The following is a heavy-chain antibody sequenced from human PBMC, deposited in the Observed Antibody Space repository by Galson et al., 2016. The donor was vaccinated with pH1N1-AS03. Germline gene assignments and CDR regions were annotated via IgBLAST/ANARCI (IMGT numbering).Heavy chain of an antibody. Sequence: SLRLSCAASGFTFSTYAMSWVRQAPGKGLEWVSSISGADLSTYYADSVKGRFTVSRDNSKNTLYLHMNGLRAEDTAIYYCANPRASGTTMVTRLDYWGQGILVTVSS. D-gene: IGHD5-18*01. CDR2: ISGADLST. CDR3: ANPRASGTTMVTRLDY. J-gene: IGHJ4*02. CDR1: GFTFSTYA. V-gene: IGHV3-23*01.